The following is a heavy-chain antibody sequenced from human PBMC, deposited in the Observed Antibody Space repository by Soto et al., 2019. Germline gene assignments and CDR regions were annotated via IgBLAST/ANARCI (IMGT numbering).Heavy chain of an antibody. CDR1: GFPFSSYG. V-gene: IGHV3-30*18. CDR3: ANSDGDNSDDY. CDR2: ISYDGSNK. Sequence: GGSLRLSCAASGFPFSSYGMHLVRQAPGKGLEWVAVISYDGSNKYYADSVKGRFTISRDNSKNTLYLQMNSLRAEDTAVYYCANSDGDNSDDYWGQGTLVTVSS. D-gene: IGHD2-15*01. J-gene: IGHJ4*02.